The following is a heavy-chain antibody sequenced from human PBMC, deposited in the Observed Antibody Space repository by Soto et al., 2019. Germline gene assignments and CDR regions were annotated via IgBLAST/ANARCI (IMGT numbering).Heavy chain of an antibody. D-gene: IGHD5-18*01. J-gene: IGHJ6*02. Sequence: QAQLDESGGGVVQPGRSLRLSCEASGFTFSGYGMHWVRQAPGKGLEWVAVISYEGSTQYYAESVKGRFTISRDNAKNTLFLQMNGLRVEDTGIYYCAKDEGWRIQLWLGSYGLDVWGHGTTVTVSS. V-gene: IGHV3-30*18. CDR2: ISYEGSTQ. CDR3: AKDEGWRIQLWLGSYGLDV. CDR1: GFTFSGYG.